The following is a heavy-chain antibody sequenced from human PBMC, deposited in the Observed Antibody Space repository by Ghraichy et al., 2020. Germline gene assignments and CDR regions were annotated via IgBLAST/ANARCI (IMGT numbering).Heavy chain of an antibody. J-gene: IGHJ4*02. V-gene: IGHV3-23*01. CDR1: GFTFSSYA. CDR2: ISGSGGST. Sequence: GGSLRLSCAASGFTFSSYAMSWVRQAPGKGLEWVSGISGSGGSTYYTDSVKGRFTISRDNSKNTLYLLLNSLRAEDTAVYYCAKGDPFFGALLPPDYWGQGTLLTVSS. CDR3: AKGDPFFGALLPPDY. D-gene: IGHD3-3*01.